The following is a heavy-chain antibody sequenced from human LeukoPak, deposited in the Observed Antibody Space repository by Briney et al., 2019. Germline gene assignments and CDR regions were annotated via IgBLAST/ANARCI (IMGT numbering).Heavy chain of an antibody. CDR1: GFTFSSYA. Sequence: GGSLRLSCAASGFTFSSYAMSWVRQAPGKGLEWVSAISGSGGSTYYADSVKGRFTISRDNSKNTLYLQMNSLRAEDTAVYYCAKDAVNYCSGGSCYPYWGQGTLVTVSS. CDR3: AKDAVNYCSGGSCYPY. V-gene: IGHV3-23*01. CDR2: ISGSGGST. J-gene: IGHJ4*02. D-gene: IGHD2-15*01.